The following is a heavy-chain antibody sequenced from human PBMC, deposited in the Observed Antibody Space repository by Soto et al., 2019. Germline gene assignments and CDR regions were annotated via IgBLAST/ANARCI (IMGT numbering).Heavy chain of an antibody. D-gene: IGHD5-18*01. V-gene: IGHV4-59*01. J-gene: IGHJ4*02. CDR2: ISYIGTT. CDR1: GGSISNYY. CDR3: VRGGGGYGNGTIDY. Sequence: QVQLQESGPGLVKPSETLSLTCTVSGGSISNYYWSWVQQSPGKGLEWIGYISYIGTTNYNPSLKSRVTISLDTSKNQFSLKLRSVTAADTAVYYCVRGGGGYGNGTIDYWGQGTLVTVSS.